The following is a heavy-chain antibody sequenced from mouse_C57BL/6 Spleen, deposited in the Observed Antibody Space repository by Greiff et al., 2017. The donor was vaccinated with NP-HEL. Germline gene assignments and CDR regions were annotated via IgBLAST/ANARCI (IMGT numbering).Heavy chain of an antibody. CDR1: GYAFSSYW. J-gene: IGHJ2*01. CDR2: IYPGDGDT. V-gene: IGHV1-80*01. Sequence: VKLQQSGAELVKPGASVKISCKASGYAFSSYWMNWVKQRPGKGLEWIGQIYPGDGDTNYNGKFKGKATLTADKSSSTAYMQLSSLTSEDSAVYFCARWITTVGFDYWGQGTTLTVSS. D-gene: IGHD1-1*01. CDR3: ARWITTVGFDY.